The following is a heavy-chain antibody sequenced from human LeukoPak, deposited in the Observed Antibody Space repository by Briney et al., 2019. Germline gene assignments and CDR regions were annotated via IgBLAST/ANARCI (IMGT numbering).Heavy chain of an antibody. CDR1: GFTFSSYS. D-gene: IGHD3-22*01. J-gene: IGHJ4*02. CDR3: ARVLYDSSGPPGH. Sequence: GGSLRLSCAASGFTFSSYSMNWVRQAPGKGLEWVSSISSSSSYIYYADSVKGRFTISRDNAKNSLYLQMNSLRAEDTAVYYCARVLYDSSGPPGHWGQGTLVTVSS. CDR2: ISSSSSYI. V-gene: IGHV3-21*01.